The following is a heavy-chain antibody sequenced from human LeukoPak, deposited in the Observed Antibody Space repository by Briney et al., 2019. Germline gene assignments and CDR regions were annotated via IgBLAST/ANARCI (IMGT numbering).Heavy chain of an antibody. CDR3: ASGYVGSAPFEY. CDR1: GVSISSYY. D-gene: IGHD3-22*01. V-gene: IGHV4-4*07. CDR2: IYISGST. Sequence: SETLSLTCTVSGVSISSYYWSWIRQPAGKGLEWIGRIYISGSTEYNPSLKSPVTISVDKSKNQFSLKLSSVTAADTAVYYCASGYVGSAPFEYWGQGTLVTVSS. J-gene: IGHJ4*02.